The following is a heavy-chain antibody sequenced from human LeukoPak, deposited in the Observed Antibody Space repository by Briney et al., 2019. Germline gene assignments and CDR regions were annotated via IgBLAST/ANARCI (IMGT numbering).Heavy chain of an antibody. J-gene: IGHJ5*02. CDR1: GFTFSNYG. V-gene: IGHV3-48*04. D-gene: IGHD2-15*01. CDR3: ARDWSSWWFDP. CDR2: ISSSGSTI. Sequence: GTLRLSCAASGFTFSNYGMSWVRQAPGKGLEWVSYISSSGSTIYYADSVKGRFTISRDNAKNSLYLQMNSLRAEDTAVYYCARDWSSWWFDPWGQGTLVTVSS.